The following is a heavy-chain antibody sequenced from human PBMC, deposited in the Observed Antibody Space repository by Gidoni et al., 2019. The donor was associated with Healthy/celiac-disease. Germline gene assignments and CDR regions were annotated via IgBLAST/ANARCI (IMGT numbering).Heavy chain of an antibody. CDR1: GGTFSSYA. Sequence: QVQLVQSGAEVKKPGSSVKVSCKASGGTFSSYAISWVRQAPGQGLEWMGGIIPIFGTANYAQKFQGRVTITADESTSTAYMELSSLRSEDTAVYYCARWAYDILTGYALPYYYYGMDVWGQGTTVTVSS. J-gene: IGHJ6*02. D-gene: IGHD3-9*01. V-gene: IGHV1-69*01. CDR3: ARWAYDILTGYALPYYYYGMDV. CDR2: IIPIFGTA.